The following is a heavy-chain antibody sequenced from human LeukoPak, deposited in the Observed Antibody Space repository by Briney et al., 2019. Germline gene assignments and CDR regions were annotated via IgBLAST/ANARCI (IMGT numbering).Heavy chain of an antibody. CDR1: DSTLSSYG. J-gene: IGHJ4*02. CDR2: ISYDGSNK. D-gene: IGHD1-26*01. V-gene: IGHV3-30*03. Sequence: GGSLRLSCAASDSTLSSYGMHLVRQAPGKGLEWVAVISYDGSNKYYADSVKGRFTISRDNSKDTLYLQMNSLRAEDTAVFYAGRISSIRTGASGSYHYWGQGTLVTVSS. CDR3: GRISSIRTGASGSYHY.